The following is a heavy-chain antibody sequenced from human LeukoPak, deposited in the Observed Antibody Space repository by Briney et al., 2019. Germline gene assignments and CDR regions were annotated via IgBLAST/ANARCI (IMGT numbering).Heavy chain of an antibody. CDR1: GYTFTSYA. D-gene: IGHD5-18*01. V-gene: IGHV7-4-1*02. CDR2: IITNTGNP. Sequence: ASVKVSCKASGYTFTSYAMNWVRQAPGQGLEWMGWIITNTGNPTYAQGFTGRFVFSLDTSVSTAYLQISSLKAEDTAVYYCARDGAAMAYYYYGMDVWGQGTTVTVSS. J-gene: IGHJ6*02. CDR3: ARDGAAMAYYYYGMDV.